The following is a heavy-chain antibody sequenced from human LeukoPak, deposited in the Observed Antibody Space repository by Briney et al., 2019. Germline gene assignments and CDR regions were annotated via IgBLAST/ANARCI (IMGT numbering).Heavy chain of an antibody. V-gene: IGHV4-4*07. D-gene: IGHD2-8*01. CDR1: GGSISSYY. Sequence: SETLSLTCTVSGGSISSYYWSWIRQPAGKGLEWIGRIYTSGSSNYNPSLKSRVTMSVDTSKNQFSLKLSSVTAADAAVYYCARDVARNGWFDPWGQGTLVTVSS. CDR2: IYTSGSS. CDR3: ARDVARNGWFDP. J-gene: IGHJ5*02.